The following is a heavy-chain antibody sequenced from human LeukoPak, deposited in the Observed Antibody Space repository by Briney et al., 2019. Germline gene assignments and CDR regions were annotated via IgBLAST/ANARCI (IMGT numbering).Heavy chain of an antibody. V-gene: IGHV4-31*03. CDR1: GGSISSGGYY. Sequence: SETLSLTCTVSGGSISSGGYYWSWIRQHPGKDLEWIGYIYYSGSTYYNPSLKSRVTISVDTSKNQFSLKLSSVTAADTAVYYCARDQDDGSGTSHWFDPWGQGTLVTVSS. CDR3: ARDQDDGSGTSHWFDP. CDR2: IYYSGST. J-gene: IGHJ5*02. D-gene: IGHD3-10*01.